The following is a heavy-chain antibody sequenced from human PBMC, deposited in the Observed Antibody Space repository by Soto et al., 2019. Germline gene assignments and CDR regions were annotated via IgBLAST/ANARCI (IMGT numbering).Heavy chain of an antibody. J-gene: IGHJ6*02. V-gene: IGHV1-18*01. D-gene: IGHD5-18*01. CDR3: ARDGVDTATGYYYGRDF. CDR1: AYTFTSYG. Sequence: QVQLVQSGAEVKKPGASVKVSCKASAYTFTSYGISWVRQAPGQGLEWMGWISAYNGNTNYARKLQGRVTMTTDTSPSTAYRELRSLRFDDTAVYYCARDGVDTATGYYYGRDFWGQVATVTVSS. CDR2: ISAYNGNT.